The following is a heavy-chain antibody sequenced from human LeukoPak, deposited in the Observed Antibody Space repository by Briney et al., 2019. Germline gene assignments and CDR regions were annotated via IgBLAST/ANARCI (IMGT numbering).Heavy chain of an antibody. D-gene: IGHD6-13*01. CDR2: IYYSGST. V-gene: IGHV4-31*02. Sequence: PSETLSLTCTVSGGSISSGGYYWSWLRQHPGKGLEWIGYIYYSGSTYYNPSLKSRVTISVDTSKNQFSLKLSSVTAADTAVYYCARSGSSWYWSSVDYWGQGTLVTVSS. CDR3: ARSGSSWYWSSVDY. CDR1: GGSISSGGYY. J-gene: IGHJ4*02.